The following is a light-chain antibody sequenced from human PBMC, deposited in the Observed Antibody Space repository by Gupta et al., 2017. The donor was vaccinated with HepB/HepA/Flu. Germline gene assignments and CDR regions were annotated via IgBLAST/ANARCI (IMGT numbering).Light chain of an antibody. CDR1: SSNIGSNY. Sequence: QSVLTQPPSPSGTPGQRVTIFCFGSSSNIGSNYVYWYQQLPGTAPKLLIYRNNQRPSGVPDRFSGSKSGPSASLAISGLRSEDEADYYCAAWDDSLSGVVFGGGTKLTVL. J-gene: IGLJ2*01. CDR3: AAWDDSLSGVV. V-gene: IGLV1-47*01. CDR2: RNN.